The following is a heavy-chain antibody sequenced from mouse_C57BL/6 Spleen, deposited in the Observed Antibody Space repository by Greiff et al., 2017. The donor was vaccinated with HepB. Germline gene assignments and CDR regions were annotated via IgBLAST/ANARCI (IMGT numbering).Heavy chain of an antibody. V-gene: IGHV5-12*01. CDR3: ARGITTVVAFDY. J-gene: IGHJ2*01. CDR1: GFTFSDYY. D-gene: IGHD1-1*01. CDR2: ISNGGGST. Sequence: EVKLVESGGGLVQPGGSLKLSCAASGFTFSDYYMYWVRQTPEKRLEWVAYISNGGGSTYYPDTVKGRFTISRDNAKNTLYLQMSRLKSEDTAMYYCARGITTVVAFDYWGQGTTLTVSS.